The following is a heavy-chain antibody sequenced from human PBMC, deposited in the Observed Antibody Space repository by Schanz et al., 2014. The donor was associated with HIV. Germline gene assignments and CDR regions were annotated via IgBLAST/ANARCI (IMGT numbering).Heavy chain of an antibody. V-gene: IGHV3-33*07. CDR1: GFTLSGYS. Sequence: VQLVESGGRLVKPGESLTLSCITSGFTLSGYSMNWVRQAPGKGLEWVAVIWHDGEKKDYADFVKGRFTISRDNSKNTVYLQMNNMRVEDTAVYYCSTSGYYPPDLWGRGTLVTVSS. J-gene: IGHJ2*01. D-gene: IGHD3-3*01. CDR3: STSGYYPPDL. CDR2: IWHDGEKK.